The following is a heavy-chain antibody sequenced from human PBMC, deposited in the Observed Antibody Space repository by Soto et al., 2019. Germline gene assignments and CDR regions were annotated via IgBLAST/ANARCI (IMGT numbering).Heavy chain of an antibody. J-gene: IGHJ6*02. V-gene: IGHV1-69*01. Sequence: QVQLVQSGAEVKKPGSSVKVSCKASGGTFSSYAISWVRQAPGQGLEWMGGIIPIFGTANYAQKFQGRVTITADESTSTAYMELSSLRSEDTAVYYCANDTTGTTTYYYYYGMDVWGQGTTVTVSS. CDR2: IIPIFGTA. CDR3: ANDTTGTTTYYYYYGMDV. CDR1: GGTFSSYA. D-gene: IGHD1-1*01.